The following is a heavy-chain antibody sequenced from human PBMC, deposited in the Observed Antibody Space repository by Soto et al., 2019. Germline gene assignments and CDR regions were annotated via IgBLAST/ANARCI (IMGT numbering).Heavy chain of an antibody. J-gene: IGHJ6*04. Sequence: PSETLSLTCAVSGGSISSGGYSWSWIRQPPGKGLEWIGYTYPSGSTYYNPSLKSRVTISVDRSKNQFSLKLSSVTAADTAVYYCARAHYGDYGYGMDVWGKGTRVTVSS. V-gene: IGHV4-30-2*01. CDR2: TYPSGST. CDR1: GGSISSGGYS. CDR3: ARAHYGDYGYGMDV. D-gene: IGHD4-17*01.